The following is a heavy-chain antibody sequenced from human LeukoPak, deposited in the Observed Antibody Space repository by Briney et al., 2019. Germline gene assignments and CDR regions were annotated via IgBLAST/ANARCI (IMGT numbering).Heavy chain of an antibody. CDR1: GFTVSSNY. V-gene: IGHV3-53*01. D-gene: IGHD6-13*01. Sequence: GGSLRLSCAASGFTVSSNYMSWVRQAPGKGLEWVSVIYRGGSTDYADSVKGRFNVSRDNSKNTLYLQMNSLRAEDTAVYYCARGGARQQLVENYFDYWGQGTLVTVSS. J-gene: IGHJ4*02. CDR3: ARGGARQQLVENYFDY. CDR2: IYRGGST.